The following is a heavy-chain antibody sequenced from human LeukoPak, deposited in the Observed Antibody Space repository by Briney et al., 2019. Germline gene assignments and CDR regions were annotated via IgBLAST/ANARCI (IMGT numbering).Heavy chain of an antibody. Sequence: SETLSLTCTVSGGSISSYYWSWIRQPPGKGLEWIGYIYYSGSTNYNPSLKSRVTISVDTSKNQFSLKLSSVTAADTAVYYCARASSGGWYVDPWGQGTLVTVSS. V-gene: IGHV4-59*01. CDR1: GGSISSYY. D-gene: IGHD6-19*01. J-gene: IGHJ5*02. CDR2: IYYSGST. CDR3: ARASSGGWYVDP.